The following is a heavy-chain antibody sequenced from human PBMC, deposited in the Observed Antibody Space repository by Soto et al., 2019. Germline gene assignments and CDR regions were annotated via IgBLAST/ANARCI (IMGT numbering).Heavy chain of an antibody. Sequence: QVQLQESGPGLVKPSQTLSLTCTVSGGSISSGGYYWSWIRQHPGKGLEWIGYIYYSGSTYYNPSLKSRVTISXXTXKNXFSLKLSSVTAADTAVYYCARDVIGGGLTESYFDYWGQGTLVTVSS. V-gene: IGHV4-31*03. CDR3: ARDVIGGGLTESYFDY. CDR1: GGSISSGGYY. D-gene: IGHD3-16*02. CDR2: IYYSGST. J-gene: IGHJ4*02.